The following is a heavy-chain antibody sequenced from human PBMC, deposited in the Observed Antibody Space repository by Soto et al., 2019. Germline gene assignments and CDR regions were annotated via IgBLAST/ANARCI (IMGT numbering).Heavy chain of an antibody. J-gene: IGHJ6*02. CDR3: AADLNMVTTYYFGMDV. CDR1: GVTFSSSA. CDR2: IVVGSGNT. V-gene: IGHV1-58*01. D-gene: IGHD4-17*01. Sequence: QMQLVQSGPEVKKPGTSVKVSCKASGVTFSSSAVQWVRQARGQRLEWIGWIVVGSGNTNYAQKFQERVTITWDMSTSTAYMELSRLRSEDTAVYYCAADLNMVTTYYFGMDVWGQGTTVTVSS.